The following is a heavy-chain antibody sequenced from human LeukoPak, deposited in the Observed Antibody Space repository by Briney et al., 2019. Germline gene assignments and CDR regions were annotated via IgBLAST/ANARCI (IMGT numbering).Heavy chain of an antibody. V-gene: IGHV3-66*01. Sequence: GGSPRLFCAASGFTVSSNYMGLVRQAPGKGLEWVSVIYSGGSTYYADSVKGRFTISRDNSKNTLYLQMNSLRAEDTAVYYCARAAVAPGQGSGYSPDYYYGMDVWGQETTVTVSS. CDR1: GFTVSSNY. CDR3: ARAAVAPGQGSGYSPDYYYGMDV. D-gene: IGHD3-22*01. J-gene: IGHJ6*02. CDR2: IYSGGST.